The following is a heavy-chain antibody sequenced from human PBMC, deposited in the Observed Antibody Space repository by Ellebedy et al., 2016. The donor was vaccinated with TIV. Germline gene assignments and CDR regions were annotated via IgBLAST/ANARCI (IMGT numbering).Heavy chain of an antibody. CDR1: GFTFDTYA. CDR3: ARDPWSHGDYYYYGMDV. J-gene: IGHJ6*02. Sequence: PGGSLRLSCAASGFTFDTYAMHWVRQAPGKGLEWVALISYGGNDKYYADSVKGRFTVSRDNSKNTLYLRINSLRAEDTAVYYCARDPWSHGDYYYYGMDVWGQGTTVIVSS. D-gene: IGHD3-16*01. CDR2: ISYGGNDK. V-gene: IGHV3-30*01.